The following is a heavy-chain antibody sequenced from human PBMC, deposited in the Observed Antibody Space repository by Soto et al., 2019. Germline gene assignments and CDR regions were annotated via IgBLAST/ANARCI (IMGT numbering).Heavy chain of an antibody. Sequence: QLQLQESGPGLVKPSETLSLTCTVSGGAISSSSYYWGWIRQPPGKGLEWIGSIYYSGSTYYNPSLKGRVTISVDTSKTQFSLKLSSVTAADTAVYYCAGHQWSDQQWLVVYTRHSVRGWFDPWGQGTLVIVSS. D-gene: IGHD6-19*01. V-gene: IGHV4-39*01. CDR1: GGAISSSSYY. CDR3: AGHQWSDQQWLVVYTRHSVRGWFDP. CDR2: IYYSGST. J-gene: IGHJ5*02.